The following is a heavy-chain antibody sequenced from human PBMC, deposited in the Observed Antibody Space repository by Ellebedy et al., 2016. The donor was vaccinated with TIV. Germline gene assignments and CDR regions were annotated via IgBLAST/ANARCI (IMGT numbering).Heavy chain of an antibody. CDR1: GFSFRSYW. CDR3: ASDGSYGDYRSPTHAFVM. V-gene: IGHV3-7*01. D-gene: IGHD4-17*01. CDR2: INQDGREK. Sequence: GESLKISCAASGFSFRSYWMTWVRQAPGKGLEWVANINQDGREKYYVDSVKGRFTISRDNAQTSLYLQMNSLGADDTATYYCASDGSYGDYRSPTHAFVMWGQGTMVSVSS. J-gene: IGHJ3*02.